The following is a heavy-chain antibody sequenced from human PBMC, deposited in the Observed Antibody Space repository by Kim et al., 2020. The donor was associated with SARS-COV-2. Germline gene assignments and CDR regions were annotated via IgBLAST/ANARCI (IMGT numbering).Heavy chain of an antibody. Sequence: ANYAQKFQGRVTITADESTSTAYMELSSLRSEDTAVYYCARDIDYYGMDVWGQGTTVTVSS. CDR3: ARDIDYYGMDV. D-gene: IGHD2-15*01. J-gene: IGHJ6*02. V-gene: IGHV1-69*01. CDR2: A.